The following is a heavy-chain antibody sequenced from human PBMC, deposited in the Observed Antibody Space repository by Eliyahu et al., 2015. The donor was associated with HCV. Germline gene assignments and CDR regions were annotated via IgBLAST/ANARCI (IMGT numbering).Heavy chain of an antibody. Sequence: EVHLVESGGGLVQPGGSLXLSCXASGXXFNNYWMNWVRQGPGKGREWVANXKXEGSEKNYVDSVKGRFTISRDDAKNSLYLQMNSLRAEDTALYYCARDGVDRGVIIRDWGQGTLVTVSS. CDR1: GXXFNNYW. CDR3: ARDGVDRGVIIRD. CDR2: XKXEGSEK. J-gene: IGHJ4*02. V-gene: IGHV3-7*01. D-gene: IGHD3-10*01.